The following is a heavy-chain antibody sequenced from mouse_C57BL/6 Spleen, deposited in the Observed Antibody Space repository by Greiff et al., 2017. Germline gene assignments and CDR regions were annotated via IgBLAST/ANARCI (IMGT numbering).Heavy chain of an antibody. CDR3: TRVYGNYEGYYAMDY. V-gene: IGHV5-9-1*02. J-gene: IGHJ4*01. D-gene: IGHD2-1*01. Sequence: EVQLVESGAGLVKPGGSLKLSCAASGFTFSSYAMSWVRQTPEKRLEWVAYISSGGDYIYYADTVKGRFTISRDNARNTLYLQMSSLKSEDTAMYYCTRVYGNYEGYYAMDYWGQGTSVTVSS. CDR1: GFTFSSYA. CDR2: ISSGGDYI.